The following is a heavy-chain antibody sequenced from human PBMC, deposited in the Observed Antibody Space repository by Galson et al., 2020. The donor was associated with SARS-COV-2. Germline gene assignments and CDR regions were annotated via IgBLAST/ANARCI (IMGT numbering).Heavy chain of an antibody. Sequence: ASVKVYCKASGDNFMKYGISWVRQAPGQGLEWMGWIGTNTGNTNYAQKFQGRVTMTTDTSTTTAYMELRSLRSDDTAVYYCARETSSGWYEYWGQGTLVTVSS. CDR3: ARETSSGWYEY. V-gene: IGHV1-18*01. J-gene: IGHJ4*02. CDR1: GDNFMKYG. CDR2: IGTNTGNT. D-gene: IGHD6-19*01.